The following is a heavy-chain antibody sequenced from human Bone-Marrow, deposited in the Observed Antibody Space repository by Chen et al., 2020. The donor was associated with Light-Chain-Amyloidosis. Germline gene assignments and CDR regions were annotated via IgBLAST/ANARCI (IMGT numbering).Heavy chain of an antibody. D-gene: IGHD5-12*01. CDR3: ARRRDGYNFDY. J-gene: IGHJ4*02. Sequence: EVQLAQSGPEVKKPGESLKISCKGPGYTFPNYWIGWVRRMPGKGLEWMGVIYPDDSDARYSPSFEGQVTISADKSITTAYLQWRSLKASDTAMYYCARRRDGYNFDYWGQGTLVTVSS. CDR2: IYPDDSDA. CDR1: GYTFPNYW. V-gene: IGHV5-51*01.